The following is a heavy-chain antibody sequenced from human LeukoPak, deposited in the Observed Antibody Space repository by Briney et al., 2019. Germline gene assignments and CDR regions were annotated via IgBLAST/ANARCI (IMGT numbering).Heavy chain of an antibody. CDR1: GFTFSSYA. V-gene: IGHV3-30-3*01. CDR2: ISYDGSNK. Sequence: PGRSLRLSCAASGFTFSSYAMHWVRQAPGKGLEGLAVISYDGSNKYYADSVKGRFTISRDNSKNTLYLQMNSLRAEDTAVYYCARDSSSRDYGDYPNDYWGQGTLVTVSS. CDR3: ARDSSSRDYGDYPNDY. J-gene: IGHJ4*02. D-gene: IGHD4-17*01.